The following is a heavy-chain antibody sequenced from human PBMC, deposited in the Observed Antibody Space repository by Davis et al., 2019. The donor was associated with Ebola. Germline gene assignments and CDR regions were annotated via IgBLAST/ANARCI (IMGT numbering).Heavy chain of an antibody. CDR1: GGSISSGDYY. CDR3: ARGRIRFLEWLLSFGWFDP. J-gene: IGHJ5*02. CDR2: IYYSGST. D-gene: IGHD3-3*01. V-gene: IGHV4-30-4*01. Sequence: SETLSLTCTVSGGSISSGDYYWSWIRQPPGKGLEWIGYIYYSGSTYYNPSLKSRVTISVDTSKNQFSLKLSSVTAADTAVYYCARGRIRFLEWLLSFGWFDPWGQGTLVTVSS.